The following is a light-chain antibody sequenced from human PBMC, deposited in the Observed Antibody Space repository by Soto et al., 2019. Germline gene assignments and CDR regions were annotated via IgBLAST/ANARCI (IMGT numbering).Light chain of an antibody. Sequence: QSVLTQPASVSGAPGQSITISCTGTSSDVGGYNYVSWYQHHPAKAPKLMIYDVSNRPSGVSNRFSGSKSGNTASLTISGLQAEDEADYYCSSYTSSSTWVFGGGTQLTVL. V-gene: IGLV2-14*03. CDR3: SSYTSSSTWV. CDR2: DVS. J-gene: IGLJ3*02. CDR1: SSDVGGYNY.